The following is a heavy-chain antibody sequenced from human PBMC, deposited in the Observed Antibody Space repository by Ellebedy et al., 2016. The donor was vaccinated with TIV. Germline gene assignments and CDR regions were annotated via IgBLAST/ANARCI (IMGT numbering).Heavy chain of an antibody. CDR1: GFTFSSYA. J-gene: IGHJ4*02. CDR3: AVTVSTWQC. Sequence: GGSLRLXXAASGFTFSSYAMNWVRQAPGKGLEWVSSISSSSGYIYDADSVKGRFTISRDNAKNSLYLQMNSLRAEDTAVYYCAVTVSTWQCWGQGTLVTVSS. CDR2: ISSSSGYI. D-gene: IGHD4-17*01. V-gene: IGHV3-21*01.